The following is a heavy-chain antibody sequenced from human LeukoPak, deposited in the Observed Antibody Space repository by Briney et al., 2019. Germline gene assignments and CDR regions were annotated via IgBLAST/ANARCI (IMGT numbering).Heavy chain of an antibody. CDR2: IIPIFGTA. J-gene: IGHJ4*02. CDR1: GGTFSSYA. D-gene: IGHD5-18*01. Sequence: SVEVSCKASGGTFSSYAISWVRQAPGQGLEWMGGIIPIFGTANYAQKFQGRVTITADESTSTAYMELSSLRSEDTAVYYCARGRGYSYGTPFDYWGQGTLVTVSS. V-gene: IGHV1-69*13. CDR3: ARGRGYSYGTPFDY.